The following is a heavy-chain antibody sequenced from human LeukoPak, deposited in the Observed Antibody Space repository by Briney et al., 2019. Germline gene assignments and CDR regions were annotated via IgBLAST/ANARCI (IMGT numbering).Heavy chain of an antibody. D-gene: IGHD6-6*01. Sequence: PGGSLRLSCAASGFTFSGSTMHWVRQASGKGLEWVGRISTKANSYATAYAASVKGRFTISRDDSKNTAYLQMNRLKTEDTAVYYCTSPYSTSNVIYWGQGTLVTVSA. J-gene: IGHJ4*02. CDR3: TSPYSTSNVIY. V-gene: IGHV3-73*01. CDR1: GFTFSGST. CDR2: ISTKANSYAT.